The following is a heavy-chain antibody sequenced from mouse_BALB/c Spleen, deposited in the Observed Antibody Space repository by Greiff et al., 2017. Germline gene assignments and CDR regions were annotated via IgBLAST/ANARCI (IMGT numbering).Heavy chain of an antibody. CDR2: IRNKANGYTT. CDR1: GFTFTDYY. J-gene: IGHJ4*01. Sequence: EVKVVESGGGLVQPGGSLRLSCATSGFTFTDYYMSWVRQPPGKALEWLGFIRNKANGYTTEYSASVKGRFTISRDNSQSILYLQMNTLRAEDSATYYCARDLAYYAMDYWGQGTSVTVSS. V-gene: IGHV7-3*02. CDR3: ARDLAYYAMDY.